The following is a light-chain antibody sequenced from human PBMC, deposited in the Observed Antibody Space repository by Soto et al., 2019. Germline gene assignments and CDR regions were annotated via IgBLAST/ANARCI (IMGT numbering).Light chain of an antibody. J-gene: IGKJ4*01. CDR2: DTS. CDR3: QRYNNWPLT. V-gene: IGKV3-15*01. CDR1: QGIGDT. Sequence: EVVMRQSPATLSVSPREGATLSCRASQGIGDTLDWYQHKPGQTPRLLIYDTSTRATGVPARFSGSRSGTEFTLTIHSLQSEDFAVYYCQRYNNWPLTFGGGTQVESK.